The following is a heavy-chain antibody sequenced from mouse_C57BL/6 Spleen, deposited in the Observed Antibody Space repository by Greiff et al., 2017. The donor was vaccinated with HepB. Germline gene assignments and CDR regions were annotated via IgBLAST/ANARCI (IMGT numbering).Heavy chain of an antibody. J-gene: IGHJ4*01. CDR2: INPSNGGT. V-gene: IGHV1-53*01. CDR1: GYTFTSYW. D-gene: IGHD1-1*02. Sequence: QVQLQQSGTELVKPGASVKLSCKASGYTFTSYWMLWVKQRPGQGLEWIGNINPSNGGTNYNEKFKSKATLTVDKSSSTAYMQLSSLTSEDSAVYYCARSYYGNYYAMDYWGQGTSVTVSS. CDR3: ARSYYGNYYAMDY.